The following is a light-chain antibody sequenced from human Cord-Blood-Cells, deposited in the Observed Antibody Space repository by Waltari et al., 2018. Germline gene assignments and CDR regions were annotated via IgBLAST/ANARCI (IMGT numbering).Light chain of an antibody. CDR1: ISAVGGYNY. V-gene: IGLV2-14*01. Sequence: QSALPQPAPVPGSPGQSTTISCPGTISAVGGYNYVSWDKQHPGKAPKLMIYDVSKRPSGVSNRFSGSKSGNTASLTISGLQAEDEADYYCSSYTSSSTWVFGGGTKLTVL. CDR3: SSYTSSSTWV. J-gene: IGLJ3*02. CDR2: DVS.